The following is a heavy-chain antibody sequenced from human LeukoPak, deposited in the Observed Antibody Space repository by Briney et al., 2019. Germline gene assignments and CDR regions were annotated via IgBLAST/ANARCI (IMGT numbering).Heavy chain of an antibody. J-gene: IGHJ6*02. Sequence: GGSLRLSCAASGFTFSSYAMSWVRQAPGKGLEWVSAISGSGGSTYYADSVKGRFTISRDNSKNTLYLQMNSLRAEDTAVYYCAKEGCGGDCHYYHYGMDVWGQGTTVTVSS. CDR2: ISGSGGST. CDR1: GFTFSSYA. V-gene: IGHV3-23*01. D-gene: IGHD2-21*02. CDR3: AKEGCGGDCHYYHYGMDV.